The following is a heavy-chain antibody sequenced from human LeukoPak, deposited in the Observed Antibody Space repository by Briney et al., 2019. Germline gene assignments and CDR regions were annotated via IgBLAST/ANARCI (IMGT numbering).Heavy chain of an antibody. CDR1: GFTFSSYA. D-gene: IGHD4-23*01. CDR2: ISGSGGST. CDR3: AKDLAGNPYYFDY. Sequence: GESLRLSCAASGFTFSSYAMSWVRQAPGKGLEWVSAISGSGGSTYYADSVKGRFTISRDNSKNTLYLQMNSLRAEDTAVYYCAKDLAGNPYYFDYWGQGTLVTVSS. J-gene: IGHJ4*02. V-gene: IGHV3-23*01.